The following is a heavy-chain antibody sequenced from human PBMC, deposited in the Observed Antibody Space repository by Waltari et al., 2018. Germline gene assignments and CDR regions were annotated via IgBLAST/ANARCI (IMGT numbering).Heavy chain of an antibody. CDR2: INPSGGST. Sequence: QVQLVQSGAEVKKPGASVKVSCTASGYTFTSYYMHWVRQAPGQGLEWMGIINPSGGSTSYAQKFQGRVTMTRDTSTSTVYMELSSLRSEDTAVYYCATFHTNIAAAGSSSFDYWGQGTLVTVSS. J-gene: IGHJ4*02. CDR1: GYTFTSYY. CDR3: ATFHTNIAAAGSSSFDY. D-gene: IGHD6-13*01. V-gene: IGHV1-46*01.